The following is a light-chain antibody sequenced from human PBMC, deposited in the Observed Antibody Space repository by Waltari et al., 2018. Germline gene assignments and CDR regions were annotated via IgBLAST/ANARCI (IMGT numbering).Light chain of an antibody. CDR1: NVGGRL. V-gene: IGLV3-21*02. J-gene: IGLJ2*01. CDR3: QVWDTSSDHAVV. CDR2: DDS. Sequence: SYVLTQPPSVSVAPGQTATITCGGNNVGGRLVHWYQQRPGQAPVLVIYDDSNRPSGIPDRFSGSTSRITATLTIGRVEAGDEADYYCQVWDTSSDHAVVIGGGTKVTVL.